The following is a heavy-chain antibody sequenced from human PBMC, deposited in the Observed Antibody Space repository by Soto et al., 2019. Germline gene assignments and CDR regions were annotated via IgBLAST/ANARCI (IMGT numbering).Heavy chain of an antibody. CDR3: ARERVEDDGSGPSYYGMDV. V-gene: IGHV1-18*01. D-gene: IGHD3-10*01. CDR1: GYTFTSYG. J-gene: IGHJ6*02. CDR2: ISAYNGNT. Sequence: GASVKVSCKASGYTFTSYGISWVRQAPGQGLEWMGWISAYNGNTNYAQKLQGRVTMTTDTSTSTAYMELRSLRSDDTAVYYCARERVEDDGSGPSYYGMDVWGQGTTVTVAS.